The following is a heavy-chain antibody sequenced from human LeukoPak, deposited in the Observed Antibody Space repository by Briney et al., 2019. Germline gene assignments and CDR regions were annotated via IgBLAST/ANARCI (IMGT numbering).Heavy chain of an antibody. Sequence: SVKVSCKASGGTFSSYAISWVRQAPGQRLEWMGGIIPIFGTANYAQKFQGRVTITTDESTSTAYMELSSLRSEDTAVYYCARGDLSSIAAPPPFDYWGQGTLVTVSS. D-gene: IGHD6-6*01. CDR3: ARGDLSSIAAPPPFDY. V-gene: IGHV1-69*05. CDR2: IIPIFGTA. J-gene: IGHJ4*02. CDR1: GGTFSSYA.